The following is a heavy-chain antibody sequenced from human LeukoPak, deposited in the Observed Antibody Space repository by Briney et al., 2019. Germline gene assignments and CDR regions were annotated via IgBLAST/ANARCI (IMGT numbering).Heavy chain of an antibody. V-gene: IGHV1-24*01. Sequence: ASVKVSCKVSGYTLTELSMHWVRQAPGKGLEWMGGFDPEDGETIYAQKFQGRVTMTEDTSTDTAYMELSSLRSEDTAVYYCATGFLGRTLTGYYKDLFYFDYWGQGTLVTVSS. CDR3: ATGFLGRTLTGYYKDLFYFDY. J-gene: IGHJ4*02. D-gene: IGHD3-9*01. CDR1: GYTLTELS. CDR2: FDPEDGET.